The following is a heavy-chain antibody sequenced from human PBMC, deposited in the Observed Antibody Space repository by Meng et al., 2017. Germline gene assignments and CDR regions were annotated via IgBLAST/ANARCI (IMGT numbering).Heavy chain of an antibody. D-gene: IGHD2-15*01. Sequence: VQLQESGPGLVKPSQTLSLTCTVSGGSISSGGYYWSWIRQHPGKGLEWIGYIYYSGSTYYNPSLKSLVTISVDTSKNQFSLKLSSVTAADTAVYYCARGLRCSGGSCYSSNWFDPWGQGTLVTAPQ. CDR2: IYYSGST. CDR3: ARGLRCSGGSCYSSNWFDP. CDR1: GGSISSGGYY. V-gene: IGHV4-31*01. J-gene: IGHJ5*02.